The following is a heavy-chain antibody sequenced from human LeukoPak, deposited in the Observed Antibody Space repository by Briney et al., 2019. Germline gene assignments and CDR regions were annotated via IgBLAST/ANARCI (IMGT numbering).Heavy chain of an antibody. CDR2: ISKDGSDT. Sequence: PGGSLRLSCAASGFTFSSYAMFWVRQAPGKGLEWVTIISKDGSDTFYADSVKGRFTISRDNSKNTLYLQMNSLRAEDTAVYYCAKAGSSGWYNAYWGQGTLVTVSS. J-gene: IGHJ4*02. CDR3: AKAGSSGWYNAY. V-gene: IGHV3-30-3*02. D-gene: IGHD6-19*01. CDR1: GFTFSSYA.